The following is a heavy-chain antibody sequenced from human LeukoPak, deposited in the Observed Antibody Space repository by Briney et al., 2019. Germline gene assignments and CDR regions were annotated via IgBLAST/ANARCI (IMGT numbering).Heavy chain of an antibody. D-gene: IGHD3-10*01. CDR2: IYPGDSDT. Sequence: GESLKISCKGSGYSFTSYWIGWVRQMPGKGLEWMGIIYPGDSDTRYSPSFQGQVTISADKSISTAYLQWSSLKGSDTATYYCASSYYYGSGSYFHYGMDVWGKGTTVTVSS. CDR3: ASSYYYGSGSYFHYGMDV. V-gene: IGHV5-51*01. J-gene: IGHJ6*04. CDR1: GYSFTSYW.